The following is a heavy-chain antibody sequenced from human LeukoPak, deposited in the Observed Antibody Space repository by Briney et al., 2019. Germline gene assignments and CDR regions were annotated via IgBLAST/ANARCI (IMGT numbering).Heavy chain of an antibody. V-gene: IGHV3-48*03. Sequence: PGGSLRLSCAASGFTFSSYEMNWVRQAPGKGLEWVSYISSSGSTIYYADSVKGRFTVSRDNAKNSLYLQMNSLRAEDTAVYYCARDDYGGIDYWGQGTLVTVSS. D-gene: IGHD4-17*01. CDR1: GFTFSSYE. CDR2: ISSSGSTI. J-gene: IGHJ4*02. CDR3: ARDDYGGIDY.